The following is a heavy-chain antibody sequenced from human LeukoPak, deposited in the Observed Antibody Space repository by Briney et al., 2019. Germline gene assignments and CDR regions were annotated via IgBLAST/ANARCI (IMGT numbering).Heavy chain of an antibody. CDR2: IIPVLSTA. CDR1: GDTFSRYA. CDR3: ATTGGDIYYYYMDV. Sequence: SVKVSCKASGDTFSRYAISWVRQAPGQGLEWRGGIIPVLSTANYAQKFQDRVTITADESTSTTYMELSSLKSEDTAVYYCATTGGDIYYYYMDVWGKGTTVTISS. D-gene: IGHD3-16*01. V-gene: IGHV1-69*13. J-gene: IGHJ6*03.